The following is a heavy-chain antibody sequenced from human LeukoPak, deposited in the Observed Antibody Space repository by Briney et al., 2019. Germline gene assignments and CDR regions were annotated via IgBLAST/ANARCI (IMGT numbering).Heavy chain of an antibody. CDR2: ISGSGGST. J-gene: IGHJ4*02. CDR1: GFTFSSYA. V-gene: IGHV3-23*01. CDR3: AKRQIAVAGTGGAHLDY. Sequence: SGGSLRLSCAASGFTFSSYAMSWVRQAPGKGLEWVSAISGSGGSTYYVDSVKGRFTISRDNSKNTLYLQMNSLRAEDTAVYYCAKRQIAVAGTGGAHLDYWGQGTLVTVSS. D-gene: IGHD6-19*01.